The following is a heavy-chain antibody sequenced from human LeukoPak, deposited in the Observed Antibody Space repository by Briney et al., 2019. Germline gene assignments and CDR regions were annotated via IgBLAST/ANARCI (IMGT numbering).Heavy chain of an antibody. CDR2: XXXNSGSI. D-gene: IGHD2-2*01. CDR1: GFTFDDYA. V-gene: IGHV3-9*01. Sequence: PGGSLRLSCAASGFTFDDYAMHWVRQAPGKGLXXXXXXXXNSGSIGYADSVKGRFTISRDNAKNSLYLQMNSLRAEDTALYYCAKDMGYCSSTSCYVFDYWGQGTLVTVSS. CDR3: AKDMGYCSSTSCYVFDY. J-gene: IGHJ4*02.